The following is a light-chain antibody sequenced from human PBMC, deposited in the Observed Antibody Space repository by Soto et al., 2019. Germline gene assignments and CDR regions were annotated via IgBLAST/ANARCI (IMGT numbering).Light chain of an antibody. Sequence: QSALTQPASVSGSPGQSITISCTGTSSDVGGYDHVSWYQQHPGKAPKLIIFEVYNRPSGISDRLSGSKSGNTASLTISGLQAEDDADYYCSSYTSSNTLIFGGGTKVTVL. J-gene: IGLJ2*01. CDR2: EVY. CDR3: SSYTSSNTLI. CDR1: SSDVGGYDH. V-gene: IGLV2-14*01.